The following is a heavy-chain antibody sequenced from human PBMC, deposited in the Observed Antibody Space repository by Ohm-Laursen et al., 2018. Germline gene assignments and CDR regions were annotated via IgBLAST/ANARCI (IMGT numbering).Heavy chain of an antibody. CDR1: GFTFSSYS. V-gene: IGHV3-48*01. J-gene: IGHJ5*02. CDR2: ISSSRSTI. CDR3: ARDLECTTTRCFVGWFDP. Sequence: SLRLSCTAPGFTFSSYSMNWVRQAPGKGLEWVSYISSSRSTIYYADSVKGRFTISRDNAKNSLYLEMNSLRAEDTAVYYCARDLECTTTRCFVGWFDPWGQGTLVTVSS. D-gene: IGHD2-2*01.